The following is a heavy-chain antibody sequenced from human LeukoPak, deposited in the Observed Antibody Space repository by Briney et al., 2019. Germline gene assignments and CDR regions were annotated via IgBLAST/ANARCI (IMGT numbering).Heavy chain of an antibody. D-gene: IGHD1-26*01. J-gene: IGHJ4*02. Sequence: PSETLSLTCTVSGGSISSSSYYWGWIRQPPGEGLEWIGSIYYSGSTYYNPSLKSRVTISVDTSKNQFSLKLSSVTAADTAVYHCARHSIGGRYQHDYWGQGTLVTVSS. CDR1: GGSISSSSYY. V-gene: IGHV4-39*01. CDR3: ARHSIGGRYQHDY. CDR2: IYYSGST.